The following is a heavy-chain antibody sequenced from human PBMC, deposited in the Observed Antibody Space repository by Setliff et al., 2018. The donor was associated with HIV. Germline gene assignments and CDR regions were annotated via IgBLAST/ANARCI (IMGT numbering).Heavy chain of an antibody. V-gene: IGHV4-39*01. CDR3: ARSLGITYFDL. CDR1: GDSISSSSDY. D-gene: IGHD7-27*01. CDR2: FSFSGGT. Sequence: SETLSLTCTVSGDSISSSSDYWDWIRQPPGKGLEWIGSFSFSGGTFYNPALKTRVTISVDTSKNQFSLKLNSVTGADTAVYYCARSLGITYFDLWGRCTLVTVS. J-gene: IGHJ2*01.